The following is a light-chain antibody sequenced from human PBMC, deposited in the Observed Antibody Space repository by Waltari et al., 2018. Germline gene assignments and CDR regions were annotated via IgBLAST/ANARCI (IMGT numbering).Light chain of an antibody. V-gene: IGKV3-15*01. CDR2: GAS. Sequence: EILMTQSPATLSVSPGERATLSCRASQSVSSNLAWYQQKPGQAPRLLIYGASTRATGIPARFSGSGSGTEFTLTISSLQSEDFAVYYRQQYNNWPPLTFGGGTKVEIK. CDR1: QSVSSN. CDR3: QQYNNWPPLT. J-gene: IGKJ4*01.